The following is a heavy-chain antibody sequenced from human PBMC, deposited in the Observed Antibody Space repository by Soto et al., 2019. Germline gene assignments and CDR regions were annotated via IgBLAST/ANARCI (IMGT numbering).Heavy chain of an antibody. V-gene: IGHV1-69*01. CDR2: IIPIFGTA. CDR1: GGTFSSYA. Sequence: QVPLVQSGAEVKKPGSSVKVSCKASGGTFSSYAISWVRQAPGQGLEWMGGIIPIFGTANYAQKFQGRVTITADESTSTAYMELSSLRSEDTAVYYCARARGYDFWSGIDYWGQGTLVTVSS. J-gene: IGHJ4*02. CDR3: ARARGYDFWSGIDY. D-gene: IGHD3-3*01.